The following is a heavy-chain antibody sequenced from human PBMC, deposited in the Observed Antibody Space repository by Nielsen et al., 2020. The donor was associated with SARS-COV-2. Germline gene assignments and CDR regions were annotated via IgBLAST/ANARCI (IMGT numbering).Heavy chain of an antibody. CDR2: IYSGGSST. CDR1: GFTFSSYS. D-gene: IGHD6-19*01. Sequence: GGSLRLSCAASGFTFSSYSMNWVRQAPGKGLEWVSVIYSGGSSTYYADSVKGRFTISRDNSKNTLYLQMNSLRAEDTAVYYCAKEVGSGWDPFDYWGQGTLVTVSS. CDR3: AKEVGSGWDPFDY. J-gene: IGHJ4*02. V-gene: IGHV3-23*03.